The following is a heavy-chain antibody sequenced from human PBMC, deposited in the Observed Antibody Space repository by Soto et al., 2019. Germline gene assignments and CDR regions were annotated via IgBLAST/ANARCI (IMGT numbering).Heavy chain of an antibody. J-gene: IGHJ5*02. CDR3: ASEEYYYDSSGYLA. Sequence: PGGSLRLSCAASGFTFSSYAMHWVRQAPGKGLEWVAVISYDGSNKYYADSVKGRFTISRDNSKNTLYLQMNSLRAEDTAVYYCASEEYYYDSSGYLAWGQGTLVTVSS. CDR1: GFTFSSYA. CDR2: ISYDGSNK. V-gene: IGHV3-30-3*01. D-gene: IGHD3-22*01.